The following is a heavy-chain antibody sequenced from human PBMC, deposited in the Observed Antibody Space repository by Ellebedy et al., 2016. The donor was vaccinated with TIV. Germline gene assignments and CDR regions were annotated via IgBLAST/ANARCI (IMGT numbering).Heavy chain of an antibody. V-gene: IGHV4-34*01. Sequence: MPSETLSLTCAVYGGSLSGYYWGWIRQAPGKGLEWIGDINHSGRANYNPSLKSRVTISVDTSKNHFSLKLSSVTAADTAVYYCARGLQLDDVVVVAGYDYWGQGTLVTVSS. J-gene: IGHJ4*02. CDR2: INHSGRA. CDR3: ARGLQLDDVVVVAGYDY. D-gene: IGHD2-15*01. CDR1: GGSLSGYY.